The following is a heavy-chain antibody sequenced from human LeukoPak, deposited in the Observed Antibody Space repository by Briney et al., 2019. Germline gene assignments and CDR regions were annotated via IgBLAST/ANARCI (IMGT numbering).Heavy chain of an antibody. D-gene: IGHD4-23*01. J-gene: IGHJ4*02. CDR1: GYTLTTYD. V-gene: IGHV1-8*01. CDR2: MNPNSGKT. Sequence: ASVKVSCKASGYTLTTYDINWVRQAPGQGLEWMGWMNPNSGKTGHAQKFQDRITITRNTSISTAYMELSSLGSEDTAVYYCARETPSRYFDYWGQGTLVTVSS. CDR3: ARETPSRYFDY.